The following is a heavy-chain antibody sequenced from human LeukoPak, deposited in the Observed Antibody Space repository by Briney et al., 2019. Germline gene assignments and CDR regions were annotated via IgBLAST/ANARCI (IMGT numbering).Heavy chain of an antibody. J-gene: IGHJ6*03. V-gene: IGHV3-66*02. D-gene: IGHD2-2*01. CDR3: ASVGRYCSSTSCYYYYYMDV. CDR1: GFTVGSNY. CDR2: IYSGGST. Sequence: GGSLRLSCAASGFTVGSNYMTWVRQAPGKGLEWVSVIYSGGSTYYAGSVECRFTVSRDNSMNTLYLKINSLRHEDTAVYYCASVGRYCSSTSCYYYYYMDVWGKGTTVTVSS.